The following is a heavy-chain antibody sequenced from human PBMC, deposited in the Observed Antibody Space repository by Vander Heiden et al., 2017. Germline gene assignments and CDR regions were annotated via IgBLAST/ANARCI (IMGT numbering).Heavy chain of an antibody. V-gene: IGHV3-23*01. J-gene: IGHJ4*02. D-gene: IGHD2-21*02. Sequence: EVQLLESGGGLVQPGGALRLSCAASGFPFSSYPMRWVRQAPGKGLEWVSTIGGSGSGDRTYYAGSVKGRFTISRDKSKNTLYLQMNSLRGEDTAVYYCAKSIPYCGGDCFSFDYWGQGTLVTVSS. CDR2: IGGSGSGDRT. CDR1: GFPFSSYP. CDR3: AKSIPYCGGDCFSFDY.